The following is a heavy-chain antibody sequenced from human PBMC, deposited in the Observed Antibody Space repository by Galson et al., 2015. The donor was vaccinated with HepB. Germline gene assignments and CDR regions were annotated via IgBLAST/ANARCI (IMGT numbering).Heavy chain of an antibody. CDR2: IRYNRSNE. J-gene: IGHJ3*02. Sequence: SLRLSCAASGFFTFSSYGMHWVRQSPGKGPEWVAFIRYNRSNEYYADSVKGRFTISRDNSKNTLYLQMNSLRPEDTGVYYCAKDTSNSGAFDIWGQGTMVTVSS. CDR1: GFFTFSSYG. V-gene: IGHV3-30*02. CDR3: AKDTSNSGAFDI. D-gene: IGHD6-25*01.